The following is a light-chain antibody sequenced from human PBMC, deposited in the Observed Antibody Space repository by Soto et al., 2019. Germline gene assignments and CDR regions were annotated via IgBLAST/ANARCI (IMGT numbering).Light chain of an antibody. V-gene: IGKV3-20*01. Sequence: EIVLTQSPGTLPLSPGERATLSCRASQSVSSNYLAWYQQKPGQAPRRLIYGASSRATGIPDRFSGSGSGTDFTLTISRLEPEDFALYYCQQYGSSPWTFGQGTKVEIK. CDR3: QQYGSSPWT. CDR1: QSVSSNY. CDR2: GAS. J-gene: IGKJ1*01.